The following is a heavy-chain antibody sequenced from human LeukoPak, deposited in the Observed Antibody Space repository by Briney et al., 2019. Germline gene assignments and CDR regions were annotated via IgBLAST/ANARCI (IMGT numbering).Heavy chain of an antibody. CDR2: ISGSGGST. Sequence: GGSLRLSCAASGFTFSSYSMNWVRQAPGKGLEWVSAISGSGGSTYYADSVKGRFTISRDNSKNTLYLQMNSLRAEDTAVYYCASSITIFGVVTYWGQGTLVTVSS. CDR3: ASSITIFGVVTY. CDR1: GFTFSSYS. J-gene: IGHJ4*02. V-gene: IGHV3-23*01. D-gene: IGHD3-3*01.